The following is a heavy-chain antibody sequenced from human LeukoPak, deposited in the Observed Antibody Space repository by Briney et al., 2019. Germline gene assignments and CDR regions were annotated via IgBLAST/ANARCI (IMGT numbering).Heavy chain of an antibody. CDR1: GYTFTSYD. D-gene: IGHD1-7*01. V-gene: IGHV1-8*01. Sequence: ASVKVSCKASGYTFTSYDINWVRQATGQGLEWMGWMNPNSGNTGYAQKFQGRVTMTRNTSISTAYMELSSLRSEDTAVYYCARAPSITGTTPPGYWGQGTLVTVSS. J-gene: IGHJ4*02. CDR3: ARAPSITGTTPPGY. CDR2: MNPNSGNT.